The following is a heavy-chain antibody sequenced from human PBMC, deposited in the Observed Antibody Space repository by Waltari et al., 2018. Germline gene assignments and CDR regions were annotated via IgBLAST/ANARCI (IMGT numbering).Heavy chain of an antibody. CDR2: IYADGST. D-gene: IGHD3-3*01. J-gene: IGHJ4*02. Sequence: QVQLQESGPGLVKPSQTLSLACTVSGGSISSGSYFWSWIRQPAGKGLEWIGRIYADGSTNYNPSRKSRVTISVDTSKNQFSLNLSSVTAADTAVYYCARADYDFWTLWGQGTLVSVSS. V-gene: IGHV4-61*02. CDR1: GGSISSGSYF. CDR3: ARADYDFWTL.